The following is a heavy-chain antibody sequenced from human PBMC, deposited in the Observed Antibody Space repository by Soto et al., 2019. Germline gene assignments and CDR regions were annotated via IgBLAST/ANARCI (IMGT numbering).Heavy chain of an antibody. CDR3: AVPVTNYYYYGMDV. Sequence: SETLSLTCTVSGGSISSGGYYWSWIRQHPGKGLEWIGYIYYSGSTYYNPSLKSRVTISVDTSKNQFSLKLSSVTAADTAVYYCAVPVTNYYYYGMDVWGQGTTVTVSS. CDR2: IYYSGST. V-gene: IGHV4-31*03. J-gene: IGHJ6*02. CDR1: GGSISSGGYY. D-gene: IGHD4-4*01.